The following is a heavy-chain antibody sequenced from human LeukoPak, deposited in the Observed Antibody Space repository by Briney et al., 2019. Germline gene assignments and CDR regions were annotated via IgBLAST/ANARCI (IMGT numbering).Heavy chain of an antibody. D-gene: IGHD2-15*01. CDR2: IKQDESEK. CDR1: GFTFSSYT. CDR3: ARAGSFSSSYGISWDY. Sequence: PGGSLRLSCAASGFTFSSYTKNWVRQAPGKGLEWVANIKQDESEKYYVDSVKGRFTISRDNAKNSMFLQMNSLRAEDTAVYYCARAGSFSSSYGISWDYWGQGALVAVSS. J-gene: IGHJ4*02. V-gene: IGHV3-7*01.